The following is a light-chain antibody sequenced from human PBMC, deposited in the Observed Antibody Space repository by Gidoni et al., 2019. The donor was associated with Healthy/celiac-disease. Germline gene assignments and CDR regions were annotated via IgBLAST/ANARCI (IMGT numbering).Light chain of an antibody. V-gene: IGLV2-14*01. CDR1: SSDVGGYNY. CDR2: EVS. Sequence: QSALTQPASVSGSPGQPLTISCTGTSSDVGGYNYVSWYQQHPGKAPKLMIYEVSNRPSGVSNRFSGSKSGNTASLTISGLQAEDEADYYCSSYTSSSTRGGVFGTGTKVTV. CDR3: SSYTSSSTRGGV. J-gene: IGLJ1*01.